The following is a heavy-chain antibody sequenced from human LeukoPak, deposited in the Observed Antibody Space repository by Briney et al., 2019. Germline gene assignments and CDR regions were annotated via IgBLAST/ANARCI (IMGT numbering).Heavy chain of an antibody. V-gene: IGHV3-53*01. Sequence: GGSLRLSCAASGFTVSSNYMSWVRQAPGKGLEWVSVIYSGGSTYYADSVKGRFTISRDNSKNTPYLQMNSLRAEDTAVYYCARAVGGATLDYWGQGTLVTVSS. CDR1: GFTVSSNY. CDR2: IYSGGST. CDR3: ARAVGGATLDY. J-gene: IGHJ4*02. D-gene: IGHD1-26*01.